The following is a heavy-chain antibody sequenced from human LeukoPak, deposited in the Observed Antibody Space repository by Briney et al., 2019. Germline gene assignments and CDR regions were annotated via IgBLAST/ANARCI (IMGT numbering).Heavy chain of an antibody. CDR3: ARAYSRTPGDYHFDS. Sequence: PSETLSLTCAVSGFFISSGYYWGWIRQPPGKGLEWFASIYRNGNTFYNPALQSRLTISAAPSRNPTSLQLGPATAAHTAVYYCARAYSRTPGDYHFDSWGQGTVVTASS. J-gene: IGHJ4*02. CDR2: IYRNGNT. D-gene: IGHD4-11*01. CDR1: GFFISSGYY. V-gene: IGHV4-38-2*01.